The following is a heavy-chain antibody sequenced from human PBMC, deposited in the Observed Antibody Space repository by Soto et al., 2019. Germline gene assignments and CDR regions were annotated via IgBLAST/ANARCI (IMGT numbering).Heavy chain of an antibody. V-gene: IGHV4-30-2*01. CDR2: IYHSGST. D-gene: IGHD4-17*01. J-gene: IGHJ5*02. Sequence: PSETLSLTCAVSGGSISSGGYSWSWIRQPPGKGLEWIGYIYHSGSTYYNPSLKSRVTISVDRSKNQFSPKLSSVTAADTAVYYCARTRKVTTGFWFDPWGQGTLVTVSS. CDR3: ARTRKVTTGFWFDP. CDR1: GGSISSGGYS.